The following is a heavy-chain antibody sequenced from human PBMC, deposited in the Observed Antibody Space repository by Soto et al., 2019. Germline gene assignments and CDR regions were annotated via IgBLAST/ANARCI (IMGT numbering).Heavy chain of an antibody. J-gene: IGHJ4*02. CDR1: GIIFTGYG. CDR3: ARDGVGGRVFFGCFDY. Sequence: GGSLRLSCAVSGIIFTGYGMHWFRQAPGKGLEWVAVIRYDGSNIYYADSVKGRFTISRDNSKNTLYLQMNSLRVEDTAVYYCARDGVGGRVFFGCFDYWGQGALVTVS. V-gene: IGHV3-33*01. CDR2: IRYDGSNI. D-gene: IGHD1-26*01.